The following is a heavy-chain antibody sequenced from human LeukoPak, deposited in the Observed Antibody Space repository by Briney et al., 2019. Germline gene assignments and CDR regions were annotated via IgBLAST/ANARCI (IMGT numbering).Heavy chain of an antibody. CDR3: ARAGFSSGFYYLDY. D-gene: IGHD3-22*01. J-gene: IGHJ4*02. V-gene: IGHV4-59*01. Sequence: SETLSLTCSVSGGSISSYYWSWIRQPPGKGLEWIGYIYYSGSTNYNPSLKSRVAISVDTSKNQFSLKLSSVTAADTAVYYCARAGFSSGFYYLDYWGQGTLVTVSS. CDR1: GGSISSYY. CDR2: IYYSGST.